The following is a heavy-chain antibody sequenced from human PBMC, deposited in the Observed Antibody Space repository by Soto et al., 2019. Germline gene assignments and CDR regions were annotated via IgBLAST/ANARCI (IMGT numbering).Heavy chain of an antibody. CDR3: AKEHSSSWYPSFAY. Sequence: GGSLRPSCAASIFTFSSYGMHWVRQAPGKGLEWVAVISYDGSNKYYADSVKGRFTISRDNSKNTLYLQMNSLRAEDTAVYYCAKEHSSSWYPSFAYWCQGTVVTVSS. V-gene: IGHV3-30*18. CDR1: IFTFSSYG. J-gene: IGHJ4*02. CDR2: ISYDGSNK. D-gene: IGHD6-13*01.